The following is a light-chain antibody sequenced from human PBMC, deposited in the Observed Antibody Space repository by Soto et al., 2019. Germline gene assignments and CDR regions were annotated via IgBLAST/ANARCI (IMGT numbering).Light chain of an antibody. Sequence: EIVMTQSPATLSVSPGERATLSCRASQSVSSSYLAWYQQKPGQAPRLLIYGASSRATGIPDRFSGSGSGTEFNLTISSLQSEDFGVYYCQQCNNWPRATFGGGTKVDIK. CDR1: QSVSSSY. CDR3: QQCNNWPRAT. J-gene: IGKJ4*01. CDR2: GAS. V-gene: IGKV3D-15*01.